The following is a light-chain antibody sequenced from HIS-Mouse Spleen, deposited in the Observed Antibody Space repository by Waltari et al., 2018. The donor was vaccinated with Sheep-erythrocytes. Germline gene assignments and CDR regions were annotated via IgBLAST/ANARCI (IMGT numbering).Light chain of an antibody. Sequence: DIQMTQSPASLAASVGDRVTINCRASQSIISYLNWYQQKPGKAPKLLIYAASSLQSGVPSRFSGSGSGTDFTLTISSMQPEDFATYYCQQRYSTPPTFGGGTKVEIK. J-gene: IGKJ4*01. CDR3: QQRYSTPPT. CDR2: AAS. CDR1: QSIISY. V-gene: IGKV1-39*01.